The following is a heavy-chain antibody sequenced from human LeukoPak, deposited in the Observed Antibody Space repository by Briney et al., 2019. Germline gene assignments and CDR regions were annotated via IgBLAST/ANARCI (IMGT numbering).Heavy chain of an antibody. D-gene: IGHD5-12*01. CDR2: ISSSGSTI. Sequence: GGSLRLSCAASGFPFSSYEMNCVRQAPGKGLEWDSYISSSGSTIYYADSVKGRFTISRDNAKHSLYLQMNSLRAEDTAVYYCARDRSGYDYYYYYYMDVWGKGTTVTVSS. CDR3: ARDRSGYDYYYYYYMDV. V-gene: IGHV3-48*03. J-gene: IGHJ6*03. CDR1: GFPFSSYE.